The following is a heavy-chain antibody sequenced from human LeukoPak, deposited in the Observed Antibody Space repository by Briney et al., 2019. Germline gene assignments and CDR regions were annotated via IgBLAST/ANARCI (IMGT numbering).Heavy chain of an antibody. CDR1: GFSFTNYY. CDR2: ITSTGGSA. CDR3: ARVMATIDF. Sequence: PGGSLRFSCAASGFSFTNYYMSWIRQAPGKGLEWVSYITSTGGSAFYADSVKGRFTISRDNAKNSLFLQMNSLRAEDTAVYYCARVMATIDFWGQGTLVSVSS. J-gene: IGHJ4*02. D-gene: IGHD5-12*01. V-gene: IGHV3-11*04.